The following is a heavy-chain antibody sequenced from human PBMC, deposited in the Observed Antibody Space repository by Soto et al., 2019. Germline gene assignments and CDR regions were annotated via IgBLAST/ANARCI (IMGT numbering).Heavy chain of an antibody. CDR2: INPILSMS. V-gene: IGHV1-69*02. CDR1: GDTFSFYS. J-gene: IGHJ4*02. D-gene: IGHD3-10*01. Sequence: QVQLVQSGAEVRNPGSSVKVSCKASGDTFSFYSIHWVRQAPGLGLEWMGRINPILSMSNYAQRFQGRVTMTADKYTIPAHMKTSGLGAEEKAIYYCPSSYGWGYRAYVFRGQGPLVTVS. CDR3: PSSYGWGYRAYVF.